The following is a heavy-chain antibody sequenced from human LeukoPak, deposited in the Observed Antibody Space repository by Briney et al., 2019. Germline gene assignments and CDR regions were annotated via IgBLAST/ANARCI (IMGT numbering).Heavy chain of an antibody. V-gene: IGHV3-23*01. CDR3: AKEAGPVNWNYPLEYYYYGMDV. CDR2: ISGSGGST. J-gene: IGHJ6*02. Sequence: PGGSLRLSCAASGFTFSSYAMSWVRQAPGEGLEWVSAISGSGGSTYYADSVKGRFTISRDNSKNTLYLQMNSLRAEDTAVYYCAKEAGPVNWNYPLEYYYYGMDVWGQGTTVTVSS. D-gene: IGHD1-7*01. CDR1: GFTFSSYA.